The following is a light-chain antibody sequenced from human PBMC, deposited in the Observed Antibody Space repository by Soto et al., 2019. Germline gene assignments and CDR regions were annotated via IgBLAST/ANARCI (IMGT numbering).Light chain of an antibody. J-gene: IGKJ1*01. Sequence: EILLTQSPATLSLSPVERTTLSCMSSQTVNSNSLAWYQQKPGQAPRLLIYGASSRATGIPDRFSGSGSGTDFTLTISRLEPEDFAVYYCQQYSSSSWTFGQGTKVDIK. CDR1: QTVNSNS. CDR3: QQYSSSSWT. V-gene: IGKV3-20*01. CDR2: GAS.